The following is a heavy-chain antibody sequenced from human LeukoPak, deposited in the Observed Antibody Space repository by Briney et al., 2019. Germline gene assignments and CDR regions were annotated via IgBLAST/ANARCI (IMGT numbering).Heavy chain of an antibody. D-gene: IGHD2-15*01. CDR3: AREVAWGAFDI. CDR2: INWSGAST. V-gene: IGHV3-20*04. CDR1: GFTFEDYG. Sequence: EGSLRLSCAASGFTFEDYGMSWVRQAPGKGLEWVSGINWSGASTAYTDSVRGRFTISRDNAKNSLNLQMNSLRAEDTALYCCAREVAWGAFDIWGQGTMVTVSS. J-gene: IGHJ3*02.